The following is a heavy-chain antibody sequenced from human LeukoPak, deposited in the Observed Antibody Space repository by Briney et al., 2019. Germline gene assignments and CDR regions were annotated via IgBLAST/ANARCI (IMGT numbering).Heavy chain of an antibody. CDR2: VFHTGST. Sequence: SETLSLTCAVSGYSISTGYYWGWIRQPPGKGLEWIGSVFHTGSTYYNPSLKSRVTISLDMSMNQFSLKLSSVTAADTAVYYCARLVTRITIFGVVIPNWFDPWGQGTLVTVSS. CDR3: ARLVTRITIFGVVIPNWFDP. J-gene: IGHJ5*02. CDR1: GYSISTGYY. D-gene: IGHD3-3*01. V-gene: IGHV4-38-2*01.